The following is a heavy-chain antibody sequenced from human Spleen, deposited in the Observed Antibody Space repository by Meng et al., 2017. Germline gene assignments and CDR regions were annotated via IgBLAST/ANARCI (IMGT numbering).Heavy chain of an antibody. V-gene: IGHV1-69*05. D-gene: IGHD2-21*01. CDR2: TIPIFGTA. CDR3: VRDENISLGKLFGDY. J-gene: IGHJ4*02. Sequence: QVQLVQAGGEVKKPGSSVKVSCKASGGTFRSYAISWVRQAPGQGLEWMGGTIPIFGTANYAQKFQGRVTITTDESTSTGYMELSSLRSDDTAIYYCVRDENISLGKLFGDYWGQGTLVTVSS. CDR1: GGTFRSYA.